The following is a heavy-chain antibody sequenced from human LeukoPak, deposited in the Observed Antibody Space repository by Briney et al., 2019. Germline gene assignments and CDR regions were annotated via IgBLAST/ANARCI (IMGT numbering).Heavy chain of an antibody. D-gene: IGHD3-16*01. Sequence: PGGSLRLSCAASGFTFSSYALHWVRQAPGKGLEWVAVISYDGTNKYYADSVKGRFTIPRDNSKNTLSLQMNSLRAEDTALYYCVKGGWGIYRDYWGQGTLVTVSS. CDR1: GFTFSSYA. CDR2: ISYDGTNK. J-gene: IGHJ4*02. CDR3: VKGGWGIYRDY. V-gene: IGHV3-30-3*01.